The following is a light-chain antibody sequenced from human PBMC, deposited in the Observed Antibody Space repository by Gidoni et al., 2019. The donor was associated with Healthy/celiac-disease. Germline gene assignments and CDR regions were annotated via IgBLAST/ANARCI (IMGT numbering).Light chain of an antibody. Sequence: IQMPHSPSSLSASVGDRVTITCRGSQSISSYLNWYQQKPGKAPKLLIYAASSLQSWVPSRFSGSGSGTDLKLTISSLQPEDFATYNCQQSYSTLRVTFGHGTKVDIK. CDR2: AAS. CDR1: QSISSY. CDR3: QQSYSTLRVT. J-gene: IGKJ3*01. V-gene: IGKV1-39*01.